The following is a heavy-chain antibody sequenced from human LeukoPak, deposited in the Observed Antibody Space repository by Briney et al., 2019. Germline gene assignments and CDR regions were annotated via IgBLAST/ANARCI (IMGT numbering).Heavy chain of an antibody. J-gene: IGHJ4*02. CDR2: IDPSDSYT. CDR3: ARPRYSSGWYFDF. V-gene: IGHV5-10-1*01. Sequence: GEPLQISCQGSGSIFTSYWISWVRQLPGKGLEWMGRIDPSDSYTNYSPSCQGHVTISTDKSINTAYLQWSSLKASDTAMYYCARPRYSSGWYFDFWGQGTLVTVSS. CDR1: GSIFTSYW. D-gene: IGHD6-19*01.